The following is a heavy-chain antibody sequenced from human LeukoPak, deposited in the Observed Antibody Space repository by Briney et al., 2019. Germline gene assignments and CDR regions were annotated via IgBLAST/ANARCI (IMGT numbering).Heavy chain of an antibody. Sequence: SETLSLTCAVYGGSFSGYYWSWIRQPPGKGLEWIGEINHSGSTNYNPSLKSRVTISVDTSKNQFSLKLSSVTAADTAVYYCARGGAGDDFWSGYYPGEDYFDYWGQGTLVTVSS. V-gene: IGHV4-34*01. CDR3: ARGGAGDDFWSGYYPGEDYFDY. CDR1: GGSFSGYY. D-gene: IGHD3-3*01. CDR2: INHSGST. J-gene: IGHJ4*02.